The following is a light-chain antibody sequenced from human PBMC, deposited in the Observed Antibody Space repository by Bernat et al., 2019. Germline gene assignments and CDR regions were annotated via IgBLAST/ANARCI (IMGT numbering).Light chain of an antibody. CDR1: QSISSY. CDR2: AAS. Sequence: DIQMTQSPSSLSSSAGDRVTITCRASQSISSYLNWYQQKPGKAPKLLIYAASSLRSGVPSTFSGSGPGTDFTLTISSLQPEDFATYYCQQSYSTPYTFGQGTKLEIK. V-gene: IGKV1-39*01. CDR3: QQSYSTPYT. J-gene: IGKJ2*01.